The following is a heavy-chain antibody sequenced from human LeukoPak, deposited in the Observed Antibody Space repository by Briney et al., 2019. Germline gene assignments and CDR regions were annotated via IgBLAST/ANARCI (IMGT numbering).Heavy chain of an antibody. CDR3: ARDRLPRGTHSAYYHMDV. V-gene: IGHV1-69*06. Sequence: GASVKLSCKASGGTFGSYSVTWVRQAPRQGLEWMGGITPMFGTTDSAKQFRGRVTISADTSTNTAFLDLASLRSDDTAVYFCARDRLPRGTHSAYYHMDVWGKGTTVIVSS. J-gene: IGHJ6*03. CDR1: GGTFGSYS. D-gene: IGHD4-11*01. CDR2: ITPMFGTT.